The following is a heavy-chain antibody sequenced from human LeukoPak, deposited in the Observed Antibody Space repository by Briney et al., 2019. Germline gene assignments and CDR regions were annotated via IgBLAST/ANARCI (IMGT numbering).Heavy chain of an antibody. Sequence: GGSLRLSCAASGFTFSSYAMSWVRQAPGKGLEWVSAISGSGGSTYYADSVKGRFTISRDNSKNTLYLQMNSLRAEDTAVYYRARAPVNTDYGMDVWGQGTTVTVSS. J-gene: IGHJ6*02. CDR3: ARAPVNTDYGMDV. CDR2: ISGSGGST. V-gene: IGHV3-23*01. D-gene: IGHD4-17*01. CDR1: GFTFSSYA.